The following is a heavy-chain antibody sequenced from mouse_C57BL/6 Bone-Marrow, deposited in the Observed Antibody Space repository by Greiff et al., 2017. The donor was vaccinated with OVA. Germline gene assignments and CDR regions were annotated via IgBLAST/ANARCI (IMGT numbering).Heavy chain of an antibody. D-gene: IGHD1-1*01. CDR3: ARPPYYGSSYWYFDV. CDR1: GFSLTSYG. CDR2: IWSGGST. Sequence: VKLMESGPGLVQPSQSLSITCTVSGFSLTSYGVHWVRQSPGKGLEWLGVIWSGGSTDYNAAFISRLSISKDNSKSQVFFKMNSLQADDTAIYYCARPPYYGSSYWYFDVWGTGTTVTVSS. V-gene: IGHV2-2*01. J-gene: IGHJ1*03.